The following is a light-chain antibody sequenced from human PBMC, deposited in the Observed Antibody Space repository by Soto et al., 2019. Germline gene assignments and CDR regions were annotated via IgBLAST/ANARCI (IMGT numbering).Light chain of an antibody. CDR1: SSDFGGYNY. V-gene: IGLV2-11*01. CDR3: CAYVGSYSVV. Sequence: QSALTQPRSVSGAPGQSVTISCTGTSSDFGGYNYVSWYQQHPGKVPKLMIYDVSKRPSGVPDRFSGSKSGNTASLTISGLQDEDEADYYCCAYVGSYSVVFGGGTKLTVL. CDR2: DVS. J-gene: IGLJ2*01.